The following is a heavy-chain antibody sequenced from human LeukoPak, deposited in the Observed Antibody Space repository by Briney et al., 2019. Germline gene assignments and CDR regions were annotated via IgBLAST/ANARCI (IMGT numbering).Heavy chain of an antibody. D-gene: IGHD3-10*01. V-gene: IGHV1-69*13. CDR1: GGTFSSYA. CDR3: AREYYYGSGTPGY. CDR2: IISIFGTA. Sequence: VASVKVSCKASGGTFSSYAISWVRQAPGQGLEWMGGIISIFGTANYAQKFQGRVTITADESTSTAYMELSSLRSEDTAVYYCAREYYYGSGTPGYWGQGTLVTVSS. J-gene: IGHJ4*02.